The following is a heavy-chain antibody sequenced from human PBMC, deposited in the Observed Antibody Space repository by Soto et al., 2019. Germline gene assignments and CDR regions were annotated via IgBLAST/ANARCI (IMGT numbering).Heavy chain of an antibody. V-gene: IGHV3-7*01. Sequence: PGGSLRLSCAASGFSFADNYMSWIRQAPGKGLECVAKINPAGSQAYYVDSFRGRFTMSRDNAKNSLDLQMDSLRADDTAVYYCALEVWWALESWGPGXLVTVYS. CDR2: INPAGSQA. CDR3: ALEVWWALES. CDR1: GFSFADNY. J-gene: IGHJ4*02. D-gene: IGHD2-15*01.